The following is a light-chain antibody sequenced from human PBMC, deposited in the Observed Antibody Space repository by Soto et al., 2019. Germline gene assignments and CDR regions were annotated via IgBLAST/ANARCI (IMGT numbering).Light chain of an antibody. CDR1: QDISNF. V-gene: IGKV1-33*01. CDR2: DAS. CDR3: QQYDNLPPFT. Sequence: DIQMTQSPSSLSASVGDRVTITCLASQDISNFLNWYQQKPGTAPKLLIYDASNLETGVPSRFSGSGSGTDFTFTISSLQPEDIATYYCQQYDNLPPFTFGPGTKVDIK. J-gene: IGKJ3*01.